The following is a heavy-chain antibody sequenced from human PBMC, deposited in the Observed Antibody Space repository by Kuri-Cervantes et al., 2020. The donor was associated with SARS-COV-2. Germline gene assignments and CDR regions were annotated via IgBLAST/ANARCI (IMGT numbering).Heavy chain of an antibody. J-gene: IGHJ4*02. V-gene: IGHV1-2*02. D-gene: IGHD3-22*01. CDR2: INPNSGGT. CDR3: ARAVPYYYDSSGYYDY. CDR1: GYTFTGYY. Sequence: GESLKISCKASGYTFTGYYMHWVRQAPGQGLEWMGWINPNSGGTNYAQKFQGRVTMTRDTSISTAYMELSRLRSDDTAVHYCARAVPYYYDSSGYYDYWGQGTLVTVSS.